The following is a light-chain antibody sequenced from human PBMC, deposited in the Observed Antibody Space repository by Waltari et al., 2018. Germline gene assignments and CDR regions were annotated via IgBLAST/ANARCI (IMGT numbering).Light chain of an antibody. CDR2: DVS. J-gene: IGLJ3*02. V-gene: IGLV2-11*01. Sequence: QSALTQPRPVSGSPGQSVHISCTGTSSDVGGYNHVSWYQQHPGKAPKLMIYDVSKRPAGVPVRFSGSKSGNTASRTISGLQAEDEADYYGCSYAGSYTWVFGGGTKLTVL. CDR3: CSYAGSYTWV. CDR1: SSDVGGYNH.